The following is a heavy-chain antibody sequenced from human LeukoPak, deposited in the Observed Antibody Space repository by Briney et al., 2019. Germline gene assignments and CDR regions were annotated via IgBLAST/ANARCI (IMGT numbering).Heavy chain of an antibody. V-gene: IGHV3-7*05. D-gene: IGHD5/OR15-5a*01. Sequence: GGSLRLSCAASGFIFSNYWMRWVRQAPGRGLEWVANIKKDGSEKYYVDSVKGRFTISRDNAKNSLYLQMNSLRAEDTAVYYCVREPQGVSSINWGQGTLVTVPS. CDR3: VREPQGVSSIN. CDR2: IKKDGSEK. J-gene: IGHJ4*02. CDR1: GFIFSNYW.